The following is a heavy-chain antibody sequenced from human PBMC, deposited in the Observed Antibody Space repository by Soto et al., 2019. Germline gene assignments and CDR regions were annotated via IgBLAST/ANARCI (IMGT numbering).Heavy chain of an antibody. V-gene: IGHV4-34*01. Sequence: PSYTLSHTCNAYGWTFRACYWIWIRQPPWPGLEWIGEINHSGSTNYNPSLKSRVTISVDTSKNQFSLKLTSVTAADTAVYYCARDKITGLFDYWGQGTLVTVSS. CDR2: INHSGST. CDR3: ARDKITGLFDY. D-gene: IGHD2-8*02. CDR1: GWTFRACY. J-gene: IGHJ4*02.